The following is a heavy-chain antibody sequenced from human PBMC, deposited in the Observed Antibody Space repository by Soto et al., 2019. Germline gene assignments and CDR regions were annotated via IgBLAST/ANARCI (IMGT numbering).Heavy chain of an antibody. CDR3: ASRRDYCVTTSNCFIAFDI. CDR1: GFSFGDYI. Sequence: AQLVESGGSLVKPGGSLRLSCAASGFSFGDYIMNWVRQAPGRGLEWVASISQSGSYIFYADSVKGRFTISRDNSRDSLYLQMNILRVDDTAIYYCASRRDYCVTTSNCFIAFDIWGQGTRVTVSS. CDR2: ISQSGSYI. V-gene: IGHV3-21*01. D-gene: IGHD4-17*01. J-gene: IGHJ3*02.